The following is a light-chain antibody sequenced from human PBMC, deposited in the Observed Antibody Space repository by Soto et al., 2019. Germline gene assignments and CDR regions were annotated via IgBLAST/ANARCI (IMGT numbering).Light chain of an antibody. Sequence: QSVLTQPPSVSGAPGQKVIISCTGSSSNIGAGYDVHWYQQLPGTAPKLLIYGNSNRPSGVPDRLSGSKSGTSASLAITGLQVEDEADYYCQSYDSSLSAAVFGGATNFTVL. CDR2: GNS. CDR1: SSNIGAGYD. CDR3: QSYDSSLSAAV. J-gene: IGLJ2*01. V-gene: IGLV1-40*01.